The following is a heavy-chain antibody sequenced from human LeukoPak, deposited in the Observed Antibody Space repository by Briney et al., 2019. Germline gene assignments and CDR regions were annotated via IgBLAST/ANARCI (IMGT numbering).Heavy chain of an antibody. V-gene: IGHV3-23*01. CDR3: AKERRITMVRGVFDY. D-gene: IGHD3-10*01. J-gene: IGHJ4*02. Sequence: GGSLRLSCAASGFTFSSYAMSWVRQAPGKGLEWVSGISGSGGNTFYADSVKGWFTISRDNSKNTLYLQMNSLRAEDTAVYYCAKERRITMVRGVFDYWGQGTLVTVSS. CDR1: GFTFSSYA. CDR2: ISGSGGNT.